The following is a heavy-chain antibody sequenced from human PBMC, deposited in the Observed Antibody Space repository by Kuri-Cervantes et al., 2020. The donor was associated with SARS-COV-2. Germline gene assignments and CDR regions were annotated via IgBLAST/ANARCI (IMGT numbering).Heavy chain of an antibody. D-gene: IGHD3-16*01. J-gene: IGHJ5*02. V-gene: IGHV4-30-4*01. Sequence: SETLSLTCTVSGGSISSGDYYWSWIRQPPGKGLEWIGYIYYSGSTYYNPSLKSRVTISVDTSKNQFSLKLSSVTAADTAVYYCARELTFGGVIRLDPWGQGTLVTVSS. CDR3: ARELTFGGVIRLDP. CDR1: GGSISSGDYY. CDR2: IYYSGST.